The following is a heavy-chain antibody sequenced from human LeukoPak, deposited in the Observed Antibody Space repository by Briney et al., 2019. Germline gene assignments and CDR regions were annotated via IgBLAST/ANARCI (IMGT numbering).Heavy chain of an antibody. D-gene: IGHD1-26*01. CDR2: ISGSGGST. CDR3: AKSYANSGTYHSFFDY. V-gene: IGHV3-23*01. Sequence: GGSLRISCAASGLTFRSYALTLVRQVPGKWPDSVSAISGSGGSTYYADSVKGRFTISRDNSRNTMYLQMNSLRAEDTAVYYCAKSYANSGTYHSFFDYWGQGTLVTVSS. J-gene: IGHJ4*02. CDR1: GLTFRSYA.